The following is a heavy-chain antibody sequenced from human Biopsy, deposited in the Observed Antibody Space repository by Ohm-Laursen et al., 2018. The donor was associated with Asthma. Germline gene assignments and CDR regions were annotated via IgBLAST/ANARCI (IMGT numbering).Heavy chain of an antibody. D-gene: IGHD2-15*01. J-gene: IGHJ4*02. Sequence: SETLSLTCSVSGVSISSYYWTWIRQPPGKGLEWIGNIHYSGSTYSNPSLKSRVTISVDTSKKQISLRLSSVIAADTAVYYCAGVCSGGNCPDHWGQGTLVTVSS. CDR1: GVSISSYY. CDR3: AGVCSGGNCPDH. V-gene: IGHV4-59*01. CDR2: IHYSGST.